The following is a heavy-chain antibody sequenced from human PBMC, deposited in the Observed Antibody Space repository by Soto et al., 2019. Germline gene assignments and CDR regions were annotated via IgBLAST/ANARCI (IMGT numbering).Heavy chain of an antibody. Sequence: QVQLVQSGTEVKKPGSSVKVSCKASGDTFSFYTINWVRQAPGLGLEWVGRINPIVSMSNYAQKFQGRVSMTADKATHTADMELRSLRSDDTAMYFCAASYGSGYRAFDYWGQGALVIVSS. CDR2: INPIVSMS. J-gene: IGHJ4*02. CDR1: GDTFSFYT. V-gene: IGHV1-69*02. CDR3: AASYGSGYRAFDY. D-gene: IGHD3-10*01.